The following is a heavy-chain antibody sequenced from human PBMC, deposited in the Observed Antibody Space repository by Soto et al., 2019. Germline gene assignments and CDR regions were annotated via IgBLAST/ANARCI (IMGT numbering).Heavy chain of an antibody. CDR2: SIPIFGTA. D-gene: IGHD1-1*01. Sequence: SVKVSCKASGGTFSSYAISWVRQAPGQGLEWMGGSIPIFGTANYAQKFQGRVTITADESTSTAYMELSSLRSEDTAVYYCARDGDGYNSFDYWGQGTLVTVSS. CDR3: ARDGDGYNSFDY. CDR1: GGTFSSYA. V-gene: IGHV1-69*13. J-gene: IGHJ4*02.